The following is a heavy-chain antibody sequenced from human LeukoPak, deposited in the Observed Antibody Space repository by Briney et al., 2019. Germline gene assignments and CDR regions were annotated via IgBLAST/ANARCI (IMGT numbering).Heavy chain of an antibody. Sequence: GGSLRLSCTASGFTFGDYAMSWVRQAPGQGLEWVGFIRSKVYGGTTEYAASVKGRFTISRDDSKSLAYLQMNSLESEDTAVYYCSRLVPYFDYWGQGTLVTVSS. CDR2: IRSKVYGGTT. D-gene: IGHD6-13*01. V-gene: IGHV3-49*04. CDR3: SRLVPYFDY. CDR1: GFTFGDYA. J-gene: IGHJ4*02.